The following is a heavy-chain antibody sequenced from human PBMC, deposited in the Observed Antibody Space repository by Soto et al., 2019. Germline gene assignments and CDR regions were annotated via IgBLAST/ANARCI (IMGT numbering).Heavy chain of an antibody. J-gene: IGHJ4*02. Sequence: GGSLRLSCAASGFSFSSYSMNWVRQAPGKGLEWVSYISSGHSSIYYADSVKGRFTISRDNAKNSLYLQMNYLGTEDTAVYYCARDRAGLGEIDYWGQGTLVTVSS. CDR1: GFSFSSYS. D-gene: IGHD3-16*01. CDR3: ARDRAGLGEIDY. CDR2: ISSGHSSI. V-gene: IGHV3-48*01.